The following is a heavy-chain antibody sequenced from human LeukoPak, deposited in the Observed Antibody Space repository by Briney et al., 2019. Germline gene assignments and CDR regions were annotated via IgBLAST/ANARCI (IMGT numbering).Heavy chain of an antibody. Sequence: SETLSLTCTVSGGSISSYYWSWIRQPPGKGLEWIGYTYYSGSTNYNPSLKSRVTISVDTSKNQFSLKLSSVTAADTAVYYCARTSYNWFDPWGQGTLVTVSS. D-gene: IGHD2-2*01. CDR2: TYYSGST. J-gene: IGHJ5*02. V-gene: IGHV4-59*01. CDR3: ARTSYNWFDP. CDR1: GGSISSYY.